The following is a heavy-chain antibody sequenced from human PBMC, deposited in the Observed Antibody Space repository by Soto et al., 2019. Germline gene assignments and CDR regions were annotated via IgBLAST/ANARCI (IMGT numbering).Heavy chain of an antibody. Sequence: SETLSLTCTVSGGSISSGGYYWSWIRQHPGKGLEWIGYIYYSGSTYYNPSLKSRVTISVDTSKNQFSLKLSSVTAADTAVYYCARDIRGFGERISYYGMDVWGQGTTVTVSS. V-gene: IGHV4-31*03. CDR3: ARDIRGFGERISYYGMDV. CDR1: GGSISSGGYY. J-gene: IGHJ6*02. CDR2: IYYSGST. D-gene: IGHD3-10*01.